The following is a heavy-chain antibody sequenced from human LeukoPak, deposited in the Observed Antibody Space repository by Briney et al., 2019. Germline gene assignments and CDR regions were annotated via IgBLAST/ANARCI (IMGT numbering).Heavy chain of an antibody. Sequence: SQTLSLTCAISGDSVSNNIIAWNWIRWRPSRGLEWLGRTAYRSKWSTDYALSVRGRISINPDTSKNQISLQLNSVTPEDTAVYYCARNSVAMDVWGQGTTVTVSS. CDR3: ARNSVAMDV. CDR1: GDSVSNNIIA. D-gene: IGHD4-23*01. V-gene: IGHV6-1*01. CDR2: TAYRSKWST. J-gene: IGHJ6*02.